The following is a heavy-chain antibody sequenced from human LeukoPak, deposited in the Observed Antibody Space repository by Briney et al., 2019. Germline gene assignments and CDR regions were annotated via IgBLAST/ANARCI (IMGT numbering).Heavy chain of an antibody. CDR1: GFTFSSNY. CDR2: INTDGSDR. CDR3: ARALRSPGDSGLDY. V-gene: IGHV3-74*03. J-gene: IGHJ4*02. D-gene: IGHD3-10*01. Sequence: GGSLRLSCAASGFTFSSNYMHWDRQAPGKGLVWVSRINTDGSDRTHADFVKGRFTISRDNAKNTMYLEMNSLRAEDTAVYYCARALRSPGDSGLDYWGQGALVTVSS.